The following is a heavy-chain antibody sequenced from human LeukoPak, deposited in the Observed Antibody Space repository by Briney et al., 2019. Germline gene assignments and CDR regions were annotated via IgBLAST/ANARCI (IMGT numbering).Heavy chain of an antibody. J-gene: IGHJ4*02. CDR2: MNGEGTTI. D-gene: IGHD1-7*01. Sequence: GGSLRLSCATSGLTFRTTWMHWVRHAPGKGLMWVLRMNGEGTTIDYADSVKGRFTVSRDYAKNTLFLQMNNLRTEDTALYFCATARNFRFEYWGQGSLVIVSA. CDR1: GLTFRTTW. CDR3: ATARNFRFEY. V-gene: IGHV3-74*01.